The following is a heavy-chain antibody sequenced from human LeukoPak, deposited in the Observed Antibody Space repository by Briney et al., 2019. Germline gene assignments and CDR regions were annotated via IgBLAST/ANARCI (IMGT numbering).Heavy chain of an antibody. D-gene: IGHD5-12*01. CDR2: INHSGST. V-gene: IGHV4-34*01. Sequence: SETLSLTCAVYGGSFSGYYWSWIRQPPGKGLEWIGEINHSGSTNYNPSLKSRVTISVDTSKNQFSLKLSSVTAADMAVYYCARGGGYSYGFGIVATPRPRAYYFDYWGQGTLVTVSS. CDR1: GGSFSGYY. J-gene: IGHJ4*02. CDR3: ARGGGYSYGFGIVATPRPRAYYFDY.